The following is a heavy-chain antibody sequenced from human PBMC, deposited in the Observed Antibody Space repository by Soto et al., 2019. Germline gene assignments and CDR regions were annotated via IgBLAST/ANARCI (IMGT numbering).Heavy chain of an antibody. CDR2: ITSSGSYI. CDR3: AKEVGRSYYGMDV. V-gene: IGHV3-21*01. D-gene: IGHD1-26*01. Sequence: EAQLVESGGGLVKPGGSLRLSCAASGFTFNSYTMNWVRQAPGKGMEWVSSITSSGSYIYYADSVKGRFTISRDNAKNSLYLQMDSRRAEETAVDYCAKEVGRSYYGMDVWGQGTTVTVSS. J-gene: IGHJ6*02. CDR1: GFTFNSYT.